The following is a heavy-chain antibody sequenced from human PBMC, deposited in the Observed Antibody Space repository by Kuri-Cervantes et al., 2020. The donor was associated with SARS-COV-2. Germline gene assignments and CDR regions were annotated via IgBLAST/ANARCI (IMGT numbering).Heavy chain of an antibody. V-gene: IGHV1-18*01. CDR2: ISAYNGNT. D-gene: IGHD3-9*01. CDR1: GYTFTSYG. J-gene: IGHJ6*03. CDR3: ATLLILTGYYHYYYMDV. Sequence: ASVKVSCKASGYTFTSYGISWVRQAPGQGLEWMGWISAYNGNTNYAQKLQGRVTMTTDTSTSTAYMELRSLRSDDTAVYYCATLLILTGYYHYYYMDVWGKGTTVTVSS.